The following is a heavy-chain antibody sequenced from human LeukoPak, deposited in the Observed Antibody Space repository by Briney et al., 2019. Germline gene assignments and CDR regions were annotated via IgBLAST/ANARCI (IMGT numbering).Heavy chain of an antibody. CDR2: INHSGST. J-gene: IGHJ3*02. CDR1: GGSFSGYY. D-gene: IGHD3-22*01. CDR3: TRRYNYDSSGYYYVRDAFDI. V-gene: IGHV4-34*03. Sequence: PSETLSLTCAVYGGSFSGYYWSWIRQPPGKGLEWIGEINHSGSTNYNPSLKSRVTISVDTSKNQFSLKLSSVTAEDTAVYYCTRRYNYDSSGYYYVRDAFDIWGQGTMVTVSS.